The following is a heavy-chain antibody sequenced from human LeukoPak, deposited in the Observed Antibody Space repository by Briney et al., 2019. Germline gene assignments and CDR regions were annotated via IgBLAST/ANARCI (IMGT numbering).Heavy chain of an antibody. CDR1: GFTFSSYA. CDR2: ISYDGSNK. CDR3: AKDGYNSGWYGTDY. D-gene: IGHD6-19*01. J-gene: IGHJ4*02. V-gene: IGHV3-30*04. Sequence: GGSLSLSCAASGFTFSSYAMHWVRQAPGKGLEWVAVISYDGSNKYYADSVKGRFTISRGNSKNTLYLQMNSLRAEDTAVYYCAKDGYNSGWYGTDYWGQGTLVTVSS.